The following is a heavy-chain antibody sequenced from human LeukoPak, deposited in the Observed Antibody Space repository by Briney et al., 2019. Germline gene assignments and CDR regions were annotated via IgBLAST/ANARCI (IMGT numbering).Heavy chain of an antibody. CDR1: GGSISSSSYY. J-gene: IGHJ4*02. CDR2: IYYSGST. CDR3: VRATVTNIPDY. D-gene: IGHD4-17*01. V-gene: IGHV4-39*07. Sequence: SETLSLTCTVSGGSISSSSYYWGWIRQPPGKGLEWIGSIYYSGSTYYNPSLKSRVTISVDTSKNQFSLKLSSVTAADTAVYYCVRATVTNIPDYWGQGTLVTVSS.